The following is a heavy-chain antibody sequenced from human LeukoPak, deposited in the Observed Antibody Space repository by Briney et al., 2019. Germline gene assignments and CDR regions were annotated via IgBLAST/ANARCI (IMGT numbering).Heavy chain of an antibody. CDR3: ARGTIAAAADDWFDP. J-gene: IGHJ5*02. V-gene: IGHV4-38-2*02. CDR2: IYYSGST. D-gene: IGHD6-13*01. Sequence: PSETLSLTCTVSGYSISSGYYWGWIRQPPGKGLEWIGSIYYSGSTYYNPSLKSRVTISVDTSKNQFSLKLSSVTAADTAVYYCARGTIAAAADDWFDPWGQGTLVTVSS. CDR1: GYSISSGYY.